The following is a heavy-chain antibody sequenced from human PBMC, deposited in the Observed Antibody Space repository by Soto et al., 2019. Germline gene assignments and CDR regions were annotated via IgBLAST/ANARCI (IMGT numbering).Heavy chain of an antibody. CDR2: IKSKSDGGTT. J-gene: IGHJ5*02. D-gene: IGHD2-15*01. CDR1: GFTFSDAW. V-gene: IGHV3-15*01. CDR3: ATDLWRIAVVVGSTGYLNP. Sequence: PGGSLRLSCAASGFTFSDAWMSWVRQAPGKGLDWVGRIKSKSDGGTTEYAAPVRGRFTISRDDSKNTLYLQMNSLKTEDTAVYYRATDLWRIAVVVGSTGYLNPWGQGTPVTVSS.